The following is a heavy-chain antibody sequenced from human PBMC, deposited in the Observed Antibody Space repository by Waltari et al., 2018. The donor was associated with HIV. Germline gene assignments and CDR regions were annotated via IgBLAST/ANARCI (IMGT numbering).Heavy chain of an antibody. Sequence: QVQLVQSGAEVKKPGSSVKVSCKASGGTFSSYAISWVRQAPGQGLEWMGGIIPIFGTANYAQKFQGRVTITADESTSTAYMELSSLRSEDTAVYYCARVPDGAQLVGYYYYGMDVWGQGTTVTVSS. J-gene: IGHJ6*02. CDR2: IIPIFGTA. CDR1: GGTFSSYA. D-gene: IGHD6-6*01. V-gene: IGHV1-69*01. CDR3: ARVPDGAQLVGYYYYGMDV.